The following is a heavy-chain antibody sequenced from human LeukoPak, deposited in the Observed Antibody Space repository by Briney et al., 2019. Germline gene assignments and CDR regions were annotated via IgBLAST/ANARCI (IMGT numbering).Heavy chain of an antibody. CDR1: GFTFSTYG. CDR3: AKDPPRYCSSTSCST. V-gene: IGHV3-23*01. Sequence: GGSLRLSCAGSGFTFSTYGMTWVRQAPGKGLEWVSAISGSGGSIYYADSVKGRFTISRDNSKNTLYLQMNSLRAEDTAVYYCAKDPPRYCSSTSCSTWGQGTLVTVSS. CDR2: ISGSGGSI. D-gene: IGHD2-2*01. J-gene: IGHJ5*02.